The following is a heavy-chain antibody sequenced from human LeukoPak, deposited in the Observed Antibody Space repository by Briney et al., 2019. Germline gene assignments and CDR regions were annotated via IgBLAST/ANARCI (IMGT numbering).Heavy chain of an antibody. CDR3: AKEPSSGSYYGYFDY. V-gene: IGHV3-30*02. J-gene: IGHJ4*02. CDR2: IRYDGSKK. D-gene: IGHD1-26*01. CDR1: GFTFSNYG. Sequence: GGSLRLSCAASGFTFSNYGMHWVRQAPGKGLEWVAYIRYDGSKKSYADSVKGRFTISRDNSKNTLYLQMNSLRAEDTAVYYCAKEPSSGSYYGYFDYWGQGTLVTVSS.